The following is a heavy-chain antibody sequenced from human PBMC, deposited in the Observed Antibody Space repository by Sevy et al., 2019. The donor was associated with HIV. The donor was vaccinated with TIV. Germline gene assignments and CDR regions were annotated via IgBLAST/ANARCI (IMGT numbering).Heavy chain of an antibody. CDR2: ISGLSNYI. D-gene: IGHD2-2*01. J-gene: IGHJ5*02. CDR3: ARDRCTISSCHEGNWFDP. CDR1: GFTFSSDS. Sequence: GGSLRLSCAASGFTFSSDSMNWVLQAPGKGLEWVSSISGLSNYIYYADSVKGRFTISRDNAKNSLYLQMNSLRPEDTGVYYCARDRCTISSCHEGNWFDPWGQGTLVTVSS. V-gene: IGHV3-21*01.